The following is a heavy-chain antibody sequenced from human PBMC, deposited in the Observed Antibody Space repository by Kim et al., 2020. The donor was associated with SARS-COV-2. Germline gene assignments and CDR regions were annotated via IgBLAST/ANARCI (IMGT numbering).Heavy chain of an antibody. CDR3: AREVWGGSTRDGMDV. J-gene: IGHJ6*02. CDR2: IYHSGST. CDR1: GGSISSSNW. D-gene: IGHD3-16*01. Sequence: SETLSLTCAVSGGSISSSNWWSWVRQPPGKGLEWIGEIYHSGSTNYNPSLKSRVTISVDKSKNQFSLKLSSVTAADTAVYYCAREVWGGSTRDGMDVWGQGTTVTVSS. V-gene: IGHV4-4*02.